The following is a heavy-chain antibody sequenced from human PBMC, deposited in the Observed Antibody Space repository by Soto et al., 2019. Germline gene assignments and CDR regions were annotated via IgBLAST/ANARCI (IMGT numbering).Heavy chain of an antibody. D-gene: IGHD3-3*01. CDR2: ISAYNGNT. J-gene: IGHJ3*02. Sequence: AASVKVSCKASGYTFTSYGISWVRQAPGQGREWMGWISAYNGNTNYAQKLQGRVTMTTDTSTSTAYMELRSLRSDDTAVYYCARVGRGARFLQRRMGAFDISREGXMVTVSS. CDR1: GYTFTSYG. CDR3: ARVGRGARFLQRRMGAFDI. V-gene: IGHV1-18*01.